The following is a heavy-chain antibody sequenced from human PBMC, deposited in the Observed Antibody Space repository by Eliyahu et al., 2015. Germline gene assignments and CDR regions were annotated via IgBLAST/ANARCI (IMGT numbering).Heavy chain of an antibody. V-gene: IGHV4-34*01. J-gene: IGHJ6*03. Sequence: GGTLSGDYWTWIRQPPGEGLEWVGEIHHSGSTNYNTSLKSRLSLSIDTSRKQFSLKLRSVTAADTAVYYCARVRSCSSNVCQQHPGYSYMDVWGKGTTVIVSS. CDR2: IHHSGST. CDR1: GGTLSGDY. D-gene: IGHD2-2*01. CDR3: ARVRSCSSNVCQQHPGYSYMDV.